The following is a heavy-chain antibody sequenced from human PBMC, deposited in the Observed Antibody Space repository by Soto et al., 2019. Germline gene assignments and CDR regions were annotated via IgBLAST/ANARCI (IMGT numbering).Heavy chain of an antibody. CDR2: INSDGSST. V-gene: IGHV3-74*01. Sequence: EVQLVESGGGLVQPGGSLRLSCAASGFTFSSYWMHWVRQGPGKGLVWVSRINSDGSSTSYADSVKGRFTISRDNAKNTLYLQMNSLRAEDTAVYYCARGIYCSGGICYSRNWYFDLWGRGTLVTVSS. J-gene: IGHJ2*01. D-gene: IGHD2-15*01. CDR1: GFTFSSYW. CDR3: ARGIYCSGGICYSRNWYFDL.